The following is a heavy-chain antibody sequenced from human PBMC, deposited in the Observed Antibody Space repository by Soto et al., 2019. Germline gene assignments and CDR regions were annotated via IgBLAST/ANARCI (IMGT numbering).Heavy chain of an antibody. CDR1: GGTFSRHS. D-gene: IGHD3-10*01. CDR3: ARDLTSVRGS. CDR2: IIPIFDAT. V-gene: IGHV1-69*01. Sequence: QVQMVQSGAEVKKPGSSARVSCKVSGGTFSRHSISWVRQAPGQGLEWMGGIIPIFDATQYEQKFQGRLTVTADESTTTFHMDLSGLRTEDTAIYYCARDLTSVRGSWGQGTLVTVS. J-gene: IGHJ4*02.